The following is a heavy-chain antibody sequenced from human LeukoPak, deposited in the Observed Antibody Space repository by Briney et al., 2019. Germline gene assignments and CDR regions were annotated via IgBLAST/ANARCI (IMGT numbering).Heavy chain of an antibody. CDR1: GFTFSDFY. Sequence: GGSLRLSCAASGFTFSDFYMSWIRQAPGKGLEWVSYISSSGDTMYYADSVKGRFTISRDNAKNSLYLQMDSLRAEATAVYYCARDDLLNALDIWGQGTMVTVSS. CDR2: ISSSGDTM. V-gene: IGHV3-11*01. J-gene: IGHJ3*02. D-gene: IGHD2-21*01. CDR3: ARDDLLNALDI.